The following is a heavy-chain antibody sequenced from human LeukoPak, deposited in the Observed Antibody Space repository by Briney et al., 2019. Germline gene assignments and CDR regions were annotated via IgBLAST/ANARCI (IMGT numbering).Heavy chain of an antibody. CDR3: ARGPFMITFGGVILSTYFDY. J-gene: IGHJ4*02. D-gene: IGHD3-16*01. Sequence: ASVKVSCKASGYTFTSYDINWVRQATGQGLEWMGWMNPNSGNTGYAQKFQGRVTITADKSTSTAYMELSSLRSEDTAVYYCARGPFMITFGGVILSTYFDYWGQGTLVTVSS. V-gene: IGHV1-8*01. CDR2: MNPNSGNT. CDR1: GYTFTSYD.